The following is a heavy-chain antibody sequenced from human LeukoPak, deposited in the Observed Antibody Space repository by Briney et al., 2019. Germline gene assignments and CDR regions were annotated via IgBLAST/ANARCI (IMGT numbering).Heavy chain of an antibody. Sequence: GGSLRLSCAASGFTFSSYAMNWVREAPGGGREWIAGISGSGGVTYYADSVKGRFTISRDNSKNTLFVQMNSLRAEDTAVYYCATRPIVGAPYWGQGTLVTVSS. D-gene: IGHD1-26*01. CDR3: ATRPIVGAPY. J-gene: IGHJ4*02. CDR2: ISGSGGVT. CDR1: GFTFSSYA. V-gene: IGHV3-23*01.